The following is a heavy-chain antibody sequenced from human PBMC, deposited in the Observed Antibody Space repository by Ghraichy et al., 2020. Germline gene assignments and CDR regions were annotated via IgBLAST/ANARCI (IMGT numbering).Heavy chain of an antibody. CDR3: AKKVRGVIAMGLDY. CDR2: ISGSGGTT. CDR1: GFTFSSYA. V-gene: IGHV3-23*01. Sequence: GSLRLSCAASGFTFSSYAMSWVRQAPGRGLEWVSGISGSGGTTYYADSVKGRFTISRDNSKNTLYLQMNSLRAEDTAVYYCAKKVRGVIAMGLDYWGQGTLVTVSS. D-gene: IGHD3-10*01. J-gene: IGHJ4*02.